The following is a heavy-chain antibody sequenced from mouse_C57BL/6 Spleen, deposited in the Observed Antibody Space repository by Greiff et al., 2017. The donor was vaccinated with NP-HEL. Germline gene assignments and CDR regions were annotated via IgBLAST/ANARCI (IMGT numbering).Heavy chain of an antibody. CDR1: GYTFTDYE. V-gene: IGHV1-15*01. D-gene: IGHD1-1*01. Sequence: QVQLQPSGAELVRPGASVTLSCKASGYTFTDYEMHWVKQTPVHGLEWIGAIDPETGGTAYNQKVKGKAILTADKSSSTAYMELRSLTSEDSAVYYCTRHYGSSLYYFDYWGQGTTLTVSS. J-gene: IGHJ2*01. CDR3: TRHYGSSLYYFDY. CDR2: IDPETGGT.